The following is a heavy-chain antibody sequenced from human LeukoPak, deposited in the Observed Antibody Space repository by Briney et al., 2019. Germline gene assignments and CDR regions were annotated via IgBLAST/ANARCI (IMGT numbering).Heavy chain of an antibody. V-gene: IGHV1-24*01. CDR1: GYTLTELS. CDR2: FDPEDGET. Sequence: ASVKVSCKVSGYTLTELSMHWVRQAPGKGLEWMGGFDPEDGETIYAQKFQGRVTLTTDTSTSTAYMELRSLRSDDTAVYYCARLYSSSWYRVDDYWGQGTLVTVSS. D-gene: IGHD6-13*01. CDR3: ARLYSSSWYRVDDY. J-gene: IGHJ4*02.